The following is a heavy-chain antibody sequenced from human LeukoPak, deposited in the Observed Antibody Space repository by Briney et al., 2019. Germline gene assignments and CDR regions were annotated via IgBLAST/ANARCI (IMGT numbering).Heavy chain of an antibody. CDR1: GGSISSYY. J-gene: IGHJ4*02. CDR2: IYYSGST. Sequence: PSETLPLTCTVSGGSISSYYWSWIRQPPGKGLEWIGYIYYSGSTNYNPSLKSRVTISVDTSKNQFSLKLSSVTAADTAVYYCAREPPVVRGYSDYGGQGTLVTVSS. V-gene: IGHV4-59*08. CDR3: AREPPVVRGYSDY. D-gene: IGHD1-14*01.